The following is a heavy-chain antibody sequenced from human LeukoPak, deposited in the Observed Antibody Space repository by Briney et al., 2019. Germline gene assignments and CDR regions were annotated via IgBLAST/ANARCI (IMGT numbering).Heavy chain of an antibody. CDR3: ARVRRDSSSSRYYYYRMDV. CDR2: INHSGST. CDR1: GGSFSGYY. D-gene: IGHD6-6*01. Sequence: SETLSLTCAVYGGSFSGYYWSWIRQPPGKGLEWIGEINHSGSTNYNPSLKSRVTISVDTSKNQFSLKLSSVTAADTAVYYCARVRRDSSSSRYYYYRMDVWGQGTTVTVSS. V-gene: IGHV4-34*01. J-gene: IGHJ6*02.